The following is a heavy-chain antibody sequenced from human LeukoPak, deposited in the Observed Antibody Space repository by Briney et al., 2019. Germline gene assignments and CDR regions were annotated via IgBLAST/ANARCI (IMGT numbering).Heavy chain of an antibody. D-gene: IGHD3-3*01. J-gene: IGHJ6*03. Sequence: SGTLSLTCTVSGGSISSYYWSWIRQPAGKGLEWIGRIYTSGSTNYNPSLKSRVTMSVDTSKNQFSLKLSSVTAADTAVYYCARTSRGNYDFWSGYYFEFTNYSYYMDVWGKGTTVTVSS. CDR1: GGSISSYY. CDR3: ARTSRGNYDFWSGYYFEFTNYSYYMDV. CDR2: IYTSGST. V-gene: IGHV4-4*07.